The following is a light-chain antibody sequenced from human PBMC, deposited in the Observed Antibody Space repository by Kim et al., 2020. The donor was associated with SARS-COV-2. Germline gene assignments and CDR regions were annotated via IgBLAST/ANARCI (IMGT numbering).Light chain of an antibody. CDR1: QTISDW. V-gene: IGKV1-5*03. Sequence: SASVGDKVPISCRASQTISDWLAWFQQKPGKAPKLLMYKASTLESGIPSRFSGSGSGTDFTLTISNLQPDDFAIYYCQQYKTYWTFGQGTKVDIK. CDR3: QQYKTYWT. J-gene: IGKJ1*01. CDR2: KAS.